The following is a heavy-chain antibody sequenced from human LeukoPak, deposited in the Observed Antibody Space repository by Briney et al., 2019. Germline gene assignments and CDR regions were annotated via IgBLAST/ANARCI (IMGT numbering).Heavy chain of an antibody. CDR1: GYTLTELS. J-gene: IGHJ4*02. Sequence: ASLKVSCKVSGYTLTELSIHWVRQAPGKGLEWMGYFDPADAETIYAQKFQGRVTMTEDTSTDTAYMDLSSLRSEDTAVYYCATAVFGATFDYWGQGTLVTVSS. D-gene: IGHD3-10*02. V-gene: IGHV1-24*01. CDR3: ATAVFGATFDY. CDR2: FDPADAET.